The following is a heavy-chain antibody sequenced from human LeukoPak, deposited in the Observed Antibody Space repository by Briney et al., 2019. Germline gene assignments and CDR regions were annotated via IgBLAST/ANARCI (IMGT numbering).Heavy chain of an antibody. CDR2: LYYSGST. V-gene: IGHV4-59*01. J-gene: IGHJ4*02. Sequence: KPSDTLSLTCAVYGGSFSGYYWSWIRQPPGKGLEWIGYLYYSGSTNYNPSLKSRVTISVDTSKNQFSLKLSSVTAADTAVYYCARSKDILTGYCFDYWGQGTLVTVSS. CDR1: GGSFSGYY. CDR3: ARSKDILTGYCFDY. D-gene: IGHD3-9*01.